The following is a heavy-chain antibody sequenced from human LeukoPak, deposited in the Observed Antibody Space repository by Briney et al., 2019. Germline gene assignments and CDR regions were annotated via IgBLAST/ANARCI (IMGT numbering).Heavy chain of an antibody. J-gene: IGHJ4*02. D-gene: IGHD6-19*01. CDR2: ISGVDGKT. CDR3: AKGGSGWSYLDY. CDR1: GFTFSSYA. Sequence: PGGSLRLSCAASGFTFSSYARNWVRQAPGKGLEWVLGISGVDGKTYYADSVKGRFTISSGSSKNTLYLQMNSLRAEDTAVYYCAKGGSGWSYLDYWGQGALVTVSS. V-gene: IGHV3-23*01.